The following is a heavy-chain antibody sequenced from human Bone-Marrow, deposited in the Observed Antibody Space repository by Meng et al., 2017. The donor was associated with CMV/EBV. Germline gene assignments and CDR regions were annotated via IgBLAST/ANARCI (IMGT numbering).Heavy chain of an antibody. J-gene: IGHJ4*02. Sequence: SCEASGFPFSRYWMSWVRQAPGKGLEWVAFIRYDGSNKYYADSVKGRFTISRDNSKNTLYLQMNSLRAEDTAVYYCAKVGSRTIAAAAIDYWGQGTLVTVSS. CDR3: AKVGSRTIAAAAIDY. D-gene: IGHD6-13*01. CDR2: IRYDGSNK. CDR1: GFPFSRYW. V-gene: IGHV3-30*02.